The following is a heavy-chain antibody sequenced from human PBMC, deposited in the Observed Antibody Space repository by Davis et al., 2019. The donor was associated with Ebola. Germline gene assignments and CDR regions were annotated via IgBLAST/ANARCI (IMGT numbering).Heavy chain of an antibody. V-gene: IGHV4-39*01. CDR2: IYYSGST. D-gene: IGHD2-8*01. Sequence: PSETLSLTCTVSGGSISSSSYYWGWLRQPPGKGLEWIGSIYYSGSTYYNPSLKSRVTISVDTSKNQFSLKLSSVTAADTAVYYCARLEGWRMPDWGQGTLVTVSS. J-gene: IGHJ4*02. CDR3: ARLEGWRMPD. CDR1: GGSISSSSYY.